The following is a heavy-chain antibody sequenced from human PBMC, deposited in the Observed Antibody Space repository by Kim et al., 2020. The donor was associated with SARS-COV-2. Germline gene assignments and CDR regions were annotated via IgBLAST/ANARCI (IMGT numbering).Heavy chain of an antibody. Sequence: GGSMRLSCAASGFTFSSYAMSWVRQAPGKGLEWVSAISGSGGSTYYADSVKGRFTISRDNSKNTLYLQMNSLRAEDTAGYYCAKCSQHSSEYSSGWFDYYYSGMDVWGQGTTVTVSS. CDR1: GFTFSSYA. CDR3: AKCSQHSSEYSSGWFDYYYSGMDV. CDR2: ISGSGGST. V-gene: IGHV3-23*01. J-gene: IGHJ6*02. D-gene: IGHD6-19*01.